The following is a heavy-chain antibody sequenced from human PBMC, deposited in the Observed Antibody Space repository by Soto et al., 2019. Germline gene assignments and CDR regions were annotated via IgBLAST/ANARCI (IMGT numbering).Heavy chain of an antibody. CDR2: VSGSGDTT. Sequence: EVQLLESGGGLVQPGGSLRLSCAASGFTFTNYAMSWVRQAPGKGLEWVSAVSGSGDTTYYADSVKGRFTISRDNSKNTLFLQMNSLRAEDTAIYYCAKDLSDSHYVPRYDYWGQGTLVTVSS. CDR1: GFTFTNYA. J-gene: IGHJ4*02. D-gene: IGHD4-4*01. CDR3: AKDLSDSHYVPRYDY. V-gene: IGHV3-23*01.